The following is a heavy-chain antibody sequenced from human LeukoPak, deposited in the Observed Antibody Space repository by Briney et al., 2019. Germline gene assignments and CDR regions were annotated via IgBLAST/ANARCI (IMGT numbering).Heavy chain of an antibody. V-gene: IGHV3-48*04. J-gene: IGHJ4*02. Sequence: RGSLRLSCAASGFTFSSYSMNWVRQAPGKRLEWVSYISSSSSTIYYADSVKGRFTISRDNAKNSLYLQMNSLRAEDTAVYYCARAITMVRGVIIGTFDYWGQGTLVTVSS. D-gene: IGHD3-10*01. CDR2: ISSSSSTI. CDR3: ARAITMVRGVIIGTFDY. CDR1: GFTFSSYS.